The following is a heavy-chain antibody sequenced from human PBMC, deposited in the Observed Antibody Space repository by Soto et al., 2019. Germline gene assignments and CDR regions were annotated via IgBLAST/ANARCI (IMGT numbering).Heavy chain of an antibody. J-gene: IGHJ6*02. CDR3: ASAVVVPAAKSYYGMDV. V-gene: IGHV1-69*06. CDR2: IIPIFGTA. CDR1: GGTFSSYA. D-gene: IGHD2-2*01. Sequence: SVKVSCKASGGTFSSYAISWARQAPGQGLEWMGGIIPIFGTANYAQKFQGRVTITADKSTSTAYMELSSLRSEDTAVYYCASAVVVPAAKSYYGMDVWGQGTTVTVSS.